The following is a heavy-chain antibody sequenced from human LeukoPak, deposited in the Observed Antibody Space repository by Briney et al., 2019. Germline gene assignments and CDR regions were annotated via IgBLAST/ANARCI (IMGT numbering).Heavy chain of an antibody. J-gene: IGHJ4*02. Sequence: PGGSLRLSCAASGFAFSSYDMHWVRQVSGKGLEWVSAIGHAGDTYYADSVKDRFTISREDAKNYFLLQMNSLRAGDTAVYFCAALGDSIYWGQGTLVTVSS. CDR2: IGHAGDT. CDR1: GFAFSSYD. V-gene: IGHV3-13*01. CDR3: AALGDSIY. D-gene: IGHD1-26*01.